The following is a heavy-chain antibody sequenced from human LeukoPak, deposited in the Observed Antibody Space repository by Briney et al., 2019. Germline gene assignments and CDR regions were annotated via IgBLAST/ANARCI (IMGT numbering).Heavy chain of an antibody. J-gene: IGHJ4*02. D-gene: IGHD6-19*01. CDR2: ITGSSSTI. CDR1: GFTFSSYS. CDR3: ASSSGHLDY. V-gene: IGHV3-48*04. Sequence: GGSLRLSCAASGFTFSSYSMNWVRQAPGKGLEWLSYITGSSSTIYYADSVKGRFTISRDNAKNSLYLQMNSLRAEDTAVYYCASSSGHLDYWGQGTLVTVPS.